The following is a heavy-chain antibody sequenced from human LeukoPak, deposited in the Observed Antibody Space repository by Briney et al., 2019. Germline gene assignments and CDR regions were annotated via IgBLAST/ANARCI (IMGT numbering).Heavy chain of an antibody. J-gene: IGHJ5*02. CDR1: GFTFGGYV. V-gene: IGHV3-33*01. CDR2: ISYDGSRA. D-gene: IGHD2-2*02. CDR3: RRYTNAWFFS. Sequence: GGSLRLSCAGSGFTFGGYVMHWFPQTPGKGLEGVAVISYDGSRAFYAHSVKGRFTISRDNSNKPMFVQMDDLRADEQAVFFGRRYTNAWFFSWGQGTLVTVSS.